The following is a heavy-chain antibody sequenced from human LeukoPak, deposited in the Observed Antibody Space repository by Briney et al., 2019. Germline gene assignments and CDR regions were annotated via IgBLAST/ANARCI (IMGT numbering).Heavy chain of an antibody. CDR3: AREDLSGSYSYYFDY. V-gene: IGHV1-69*06. CDR2: IIPIFGRA. CDR1: GGTFTSYA. J-gene: IGHJ4*02. Sequence: SVKVSCKASGGTFTSYAISWVRQAPGQGREWRGGIIPIFGRAKYVQKFQGRVTITADKSTSKAYMEMRRRRSEETAVYYCAREDLSGSYSYYFDYWGQGTLVTVSS. D-gene: IGHD1-26*01.